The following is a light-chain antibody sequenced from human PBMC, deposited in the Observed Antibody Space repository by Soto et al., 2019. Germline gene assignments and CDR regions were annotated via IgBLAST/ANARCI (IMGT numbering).Light chain of an antibody. CDR1: QSVNIH. CDR2: GAS. J-gene: IGKJ1*01. CDR3: QQYGSSPRT. Sequence: EIVLTQSPVTLSLSPGERATLSCRASQSVNIHLAWYQQKPGQAPRLLIYGASSRATGIPDRFSGSGSGTDFTLTISRLEPEDFAVYYCQQYGSSPRTFGQGTKVDIK. V-gene: IGKV3-20*01.